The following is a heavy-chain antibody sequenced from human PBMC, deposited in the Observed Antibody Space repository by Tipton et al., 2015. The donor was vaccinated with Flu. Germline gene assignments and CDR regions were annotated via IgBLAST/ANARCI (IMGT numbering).Heavy chain of an antibody. Sequence: SLRLSCAASGFTFSSYEMNWVRQAPGKGLEWVSYISSSGSTIYYADSVKVRFTISRDNAKNSLYLQMNSLRAEDTAVYYCARTVWGYSSAGDAFDIWGQGTMVTVSS. CDR2: ISSSGSTI. J-gene: IGHJ3*02. V-gene: IGHV3-48*03. D-gene: IGHD6-19*01. CDR1: GFTFSSYE. CDR3: ARTVWGYSSAGDAFDI.